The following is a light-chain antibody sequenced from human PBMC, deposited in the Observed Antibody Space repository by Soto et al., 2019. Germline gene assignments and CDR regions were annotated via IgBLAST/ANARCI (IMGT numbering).Light chain of an antibody. CDR1: QSVSSSY. Sequence: PGERATLSCRASQSVSSSYLAWYQQKPGQPPRLLIYGASSRATGMPDRFSGSGSGTDFTLTISRLEPEDSAVYYCQQFGSSPLTFGGGTKVEIK. CDR3: QQFGSSPLT. J-gene: IGKJ4*01. V-gene: IGKV3-20*01. CDR2: GAS.